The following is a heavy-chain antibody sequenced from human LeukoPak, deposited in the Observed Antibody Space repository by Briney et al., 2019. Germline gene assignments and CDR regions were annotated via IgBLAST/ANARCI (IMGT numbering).Heavy chain of an antibody. Sequence: PGGSLRLSCAASGFTFSSYGMHWVRQAPGKGLEWVAVIGYDGSNKYYADSVKGRFTISRDNSKNTLYLQMNSLRAEDTAVYYCAKDGLNYYDSSGYYYAFDIWGQGTMVTVSS. V-gene: IGHV3-33*06. CDR3: AKDGLNYYDSSGYYYAFDI. CDR1: GFTFSSYG. D-gene: IGHD3-22*01. CDR2: IGYDGSNK. J-gene: IGHJ3*02.